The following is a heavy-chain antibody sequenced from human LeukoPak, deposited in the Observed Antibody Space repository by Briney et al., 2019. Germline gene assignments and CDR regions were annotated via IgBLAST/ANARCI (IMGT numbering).Heavy chain of an antibody. D-gene: IGHD6-19*01. CDR3: TRNSGWYGVS. CDR1: VFTSCSYG. V-gene: IGHV3-NL1*01. J-gene: IGHJ4*02. Sequence: GGSLRLSRAASVFTSCSYGMHCVPHAPGKGLEWVSSIDYSGGSAYYPDSAKGRFTISRDDSKNTLYLHLSSLRADDTAVYYCTRNSGWYGVSWGQGTRVTVSS. CDR2: IDYSGGSA.